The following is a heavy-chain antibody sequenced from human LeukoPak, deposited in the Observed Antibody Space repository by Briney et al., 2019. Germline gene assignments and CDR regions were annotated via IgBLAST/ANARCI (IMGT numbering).Heavy chain of an antibody. CDR2: INPSGGST. D-gene: IGHD3-3*01. V-gene: IGHV1-46*01. CDR1: GYSFTTYA. Sequence: GSVKVSCKASGYSFTTYAVTWVRQAPGQGLEWMGIINPSGGSTSYSQKFQGRVTMTRDMSTSTVYMELSSLRSEDTAVYYCARNYDFWSGYWGYYYYMDVWGKGTTVTVSS. J-gene: IGHJ6*03. CDR3: ARNYDFWSGYWGYYYYMDV.